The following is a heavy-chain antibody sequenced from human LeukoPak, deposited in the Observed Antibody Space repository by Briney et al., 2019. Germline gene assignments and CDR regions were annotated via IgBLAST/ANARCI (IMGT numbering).Heavy chain of an antibody. CDR3: ARVDDILTGYWFDP. D-gene: IGHD3-9*01. Sequence: PSETLSLTCTVSGGSISSHYWSWIRQPPGKGLEGIGYIYYSGSTNYNPSLKSRVTISVDTSKNQFSLKLSSVTAADTAVYYCARVDDILTGYWFDPWGQGTLVTVSS. V-gene: IGHV4-59*11. CDR1: GGSISSHY. J-gene: IGHJ5*02. CDR2: IYYSGST.